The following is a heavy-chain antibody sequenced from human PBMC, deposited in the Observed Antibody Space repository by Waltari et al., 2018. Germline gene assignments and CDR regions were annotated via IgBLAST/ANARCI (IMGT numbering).Heavy chain of an antibody. CDR2: RNQGGSDK. Sequence: EVQLVESGGGLVQPGGSLRLSCAASGLTFTSYWMSGVRQAPGKGVESVAKRNQGGSDKNYVDSVKGRFTISRDNAKNSLYLQMNSRRAEDTAVYYCARTGDDYWGQGTLVTVSS. D-gene: IGHD1-1*01. V-gene: IGHV3-7*03. J-gene: IGHJ4*02. CDR1: GLTFTSYW. CDR3: ARTGDDY.